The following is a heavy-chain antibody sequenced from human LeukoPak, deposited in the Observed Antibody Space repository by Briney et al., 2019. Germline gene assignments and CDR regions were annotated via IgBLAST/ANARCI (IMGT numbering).Heavy chain of an antibody. CDR2: INPSGGST. D-gene: IGHD1-26*01. CDR3: ARDQPGIVGATPIDY. CDR1: GYTFTSYY. Sequence: ASVKVSCKASGYTFTSYYMHWVRQAPGQGLEWMGIINPSGGSTSYAQKFQGRVTMTRDTSTSTVYMELSSLRSEDTAVYYCARDQPGIVGATPIDYWGQGTLVTVSS. J-gene: IGHJ4*02. V-gene: IGHV1-46*01.